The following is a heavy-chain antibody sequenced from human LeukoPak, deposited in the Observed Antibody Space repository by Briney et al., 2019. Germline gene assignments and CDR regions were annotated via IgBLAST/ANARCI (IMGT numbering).Heavy chain of an antibody. J-gene: IGHJ3*02. CDR2: ISAYNGNT. CDR3: ASDFFTSTWNTMVRGVINDAFDI. D-gene: IGHD3-10*01. Sequence: GASVKVSCKASGYTFTSYGISWVRQAPGQGLEWMGWISAYNGNTNYAQKLQGRVTMTTDTSTSTAYMELRSLRSDDTAVYYCASDFFTSTWNTMVRGVINDAFDIWGQGTMVIVSS. CDR1: GYTFTSYG. V-gene: IGHV1-18*01.